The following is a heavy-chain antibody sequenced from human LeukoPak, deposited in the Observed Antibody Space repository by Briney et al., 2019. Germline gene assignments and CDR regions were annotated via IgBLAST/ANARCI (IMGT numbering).Heavy chain of an antibody. J-gene: IGHJ4*02. CDR3: ARGPNSNWSGLDF. CDR2: ISPTGSTT. V-gene: IGHV3-74*01. D-gene: IGHD6-6*01. Sequence: GGSLRLSCTASGFSFSGHWMHWARHLPGKGLVWVSRISPTGSTTSYADSVKGRFTVSRDNARNTLYLQVNNLRAEDTAVYYCARGPNSNWSGLDFWGQGTLLTVSS. CDR1: GFSFSGHW.